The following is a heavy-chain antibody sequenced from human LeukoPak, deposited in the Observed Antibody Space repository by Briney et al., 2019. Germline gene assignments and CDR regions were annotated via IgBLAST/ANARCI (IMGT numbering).Heavy chain of an antibody. J-gene: IGHJ4*02. CDR1: GGTFSSYA. CDR2: IIPILGIA. V-gene: IGHV1-69*04. D-gene: IGHD6-13*01. CDR3: ARDFQYSNSWYSVEY. Sequence: SVKVSCKASGGTFSSYAISWVRQAPGQGLEWMGRIIPILGIANYAQKFQGRVTITADKSTSTAYMELGSLRSEDTAVYYCARDFQYSNSWYSVEYWGQGTLVTVSS.